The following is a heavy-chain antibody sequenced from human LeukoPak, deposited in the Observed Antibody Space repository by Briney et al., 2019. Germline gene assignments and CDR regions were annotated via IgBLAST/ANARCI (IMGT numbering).Heavy chain of an antibody. Sequence: SETLSLTCTVSGGSMFSYYWNWIRQPTGKGLEWIGYIYSNGITNYSPSLRSRGTISIATSKNQFSLRLTSVTAADTAIYYCARRAYYDSSGYHPTSGYFDLWGRGTLVTVSS. V-gene: IGHV4-4*08. CDR1: GGSMFSYY. CDR3: ARRAYYDSSGYHPTSGYFDL. D-gene: IGHD3-22*01. J-gene: IGHJ2*01. CDR2: IYSNGIT.